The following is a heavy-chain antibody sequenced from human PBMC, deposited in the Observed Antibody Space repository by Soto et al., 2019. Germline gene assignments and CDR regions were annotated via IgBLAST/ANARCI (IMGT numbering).Heavy chain of an antibody. CDR1: GFTFSSYA. CDR2: ISYDGSNK. Sequence: PGGSLRLSCAASGFTFSSYAMHWVRQAPGKGLEWVAVISYDGSNKYYADSVKGRFTISRDNSKNTLYLQMNSLRAEDTAVYYCASETGYSHYWGQGTLVTVSS. J-gene: IGHJ4*02. D-gene: IGHD6-13*01. V-gene: IGHV3-30-3*01. CDR3: ASETGYSHY.